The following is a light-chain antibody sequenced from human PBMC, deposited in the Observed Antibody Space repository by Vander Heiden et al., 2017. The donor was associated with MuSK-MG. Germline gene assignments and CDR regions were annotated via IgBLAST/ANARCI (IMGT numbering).Light chain of an antibody. CDR3: LQYDNLPYT. CDR2: DAS. V-gene: IGKV1-33*01. Sequence: TYPATPLSASVGDRVTITCQVSKDISNYLNWYQQKPGKAPKLLIYDASNLETGVPSRFSGSGSGTDFTFTISSLQPEDIATYYCLQYDNLPYTFGQGTKLEIK. CDR1: KDISNY. J-gene: IGKJ2*01.